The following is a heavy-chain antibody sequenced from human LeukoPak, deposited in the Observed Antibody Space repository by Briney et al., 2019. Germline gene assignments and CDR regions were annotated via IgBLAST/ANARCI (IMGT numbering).Heavy chain of an antibody. J-gene: IGHJ5*02. CDR1: GYTFTGYY. CDR2: INPNSGGT. Sequence: GASVKVSCKASGYTFTGYYMHWVRQAPGQGLEWMGWINPNSGGTNYARKFQGRVTMTRDTSISTAYMELSRLRSDDTAVYYCAREYCSSTSCSNWFDPWGQGTLVTVSS. V-gene: IGHV1-2*02. D-gene: IGHD2-2*01. CDR3: AREYCSSTSCSNWFDP.